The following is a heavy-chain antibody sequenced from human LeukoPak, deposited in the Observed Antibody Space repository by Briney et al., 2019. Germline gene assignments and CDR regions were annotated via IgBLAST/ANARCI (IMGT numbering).Heavy chain of an antibody. CDR1: GASLSSYY. D-gene: IGHD2/OR15-2a*01. CDR3: ATGYYEPFAT. CDR2: ISDTGKT. J-gene: IGHJ5*02. V-gene: IGHV4-59*13. Sequence: SDTLSLTCSVSGASLSSYYWDWLRRTPGKGLEWIGYISDTGKTESNPSLNSRVSISLDTSKKHFSLRLRSVTAADSAVYYCATGYYEPFATWGPGILVIVSS.